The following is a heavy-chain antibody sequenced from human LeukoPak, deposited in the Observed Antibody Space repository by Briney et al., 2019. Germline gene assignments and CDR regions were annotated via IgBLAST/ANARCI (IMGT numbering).Heavy chain of an antibody. V-gene: IGHV5-51*01. D-gene: IGHD5-24*01. CDR3: ARRVRDDYNNDAFDI. CDR2: LYPGNFDT. CDR1: GYSFTNHR. Sequence: GESLKVPCKGSGYSFTNHRIGWVRHIPGRGLEWMGILYPGNFDTRYNPSFQGQVTISADKSISTAYLQWSSLKASDTAIYYCARRVRDDYNNDAFDIWGQGTMVTVSS. J-gene: IGHJ3*02.